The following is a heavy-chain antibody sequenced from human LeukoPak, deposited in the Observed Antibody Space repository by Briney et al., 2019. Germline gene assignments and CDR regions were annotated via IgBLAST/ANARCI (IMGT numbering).Heavy chain of an antibody. CDR1: GFTLSGYA. D-gene: IGHD2-2*01. Sequence: QPGGSLRLSCAASGFTLSGYAMHWVRQAPGKGLEWVALISYGGSDKYYADSVKGRFTISRDNSKNTLYLQMNSLRAEDTAVYYCAKAGDLSVVPAATDAFDIWGQGTMDTVSS. CDR3: AKAGDLSVVPAATDAFDI. J-gene: IGHJ3*02. CDR2: ISYGGSDK. V-gene: IGHV3-30-3*01.